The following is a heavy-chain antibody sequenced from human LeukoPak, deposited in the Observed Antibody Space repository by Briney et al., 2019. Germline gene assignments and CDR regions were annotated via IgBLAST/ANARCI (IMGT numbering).Heavy chain of an antibody. CDR1: GGSISSYY. CDR2: IYYSGST. D-gene: IGHD3-3*01. J-gene: IGHJ6*02. Sequence: PSETLSLTCTVSGGSISSYYWSWIRQPPGKGLEWIGYIYYSGSTNYNPSLKSRVTISVDTSKNQFSLKLSSVTAADTAVYYCARHELNDFWSGYSSRNYYYGMDVWGQGTTVAVSS. CDR3: ARHELNDFWSGYSSRNYYYGMDV. V-gene: IGHV4-59*08.